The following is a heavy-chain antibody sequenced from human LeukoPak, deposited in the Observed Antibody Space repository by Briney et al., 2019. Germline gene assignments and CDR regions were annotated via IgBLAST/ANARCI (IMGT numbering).Heavy chain of an antibody. CDR2: VDPEDGET. Sequence: ASVKVSCKASGYTFTGYYMHWVRQAPGQGLEWMGLVDPEDGETIYAEKFQGRVTITADTSTDTAYMELSSLRSEDTAVYYCATGPGAYCGGDCYSTLDYWGQGTLVTVSS. CDR1: GYTFTGYY. D-gene: IGHD2-21*01. CDR3: ATGPGAYCGGDCYSTLDY. V-gene: IGHV1-69-2*01. J-gene: IGHJ4*02.